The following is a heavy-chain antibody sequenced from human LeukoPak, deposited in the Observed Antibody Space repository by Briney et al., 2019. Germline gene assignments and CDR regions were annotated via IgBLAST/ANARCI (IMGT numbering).Heavy chain of an antibody. D-gene: IGHD3-10*01. Sequence: SETLSLTCNVSGGSMSNIYYWGWIRQPPGKGLEWIGEINHSGSTNYNPSLKSRVTISVDTSKNQFSLKLSSVTAADTAVYYCARGPIWGSGSYLHWGQGTLVTVSS. CDR3: ARGPIWGSGSYLH. CDR1: GGSMSNIYY. J-gene: IGHJ4*02. CDR2: INHSGST. V-gene: IGHV4-34*01.